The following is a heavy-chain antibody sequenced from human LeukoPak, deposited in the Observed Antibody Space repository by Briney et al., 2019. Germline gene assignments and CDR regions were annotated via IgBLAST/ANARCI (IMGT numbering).Heavy chain of an antibody. Sequence: GGSLRLSCAASGFTFSSYWMHWVRHAPGKGLVWVSRINSDGSSTSYADSAKGRFTISRDNAKNTLYLQMNSLRAEDTAVYYCARDPTRDSGWEGYFDYWGQGTLVTVSS. J-gene: IGHJ4*02. V-gene: IGHV3-74*01. D-gene: IGHD6-19*01. CDR3: ARDPTRDSGWEGYFDY. CDR1: GFTFSSYW. CDR2: INSDGSST.